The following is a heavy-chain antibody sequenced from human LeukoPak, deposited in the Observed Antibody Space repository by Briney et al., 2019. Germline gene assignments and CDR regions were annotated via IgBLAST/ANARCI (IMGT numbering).Heavy chain of an antibody. V-gene: IGHV3-30*18. J-gene: IGHJ4*02. Sequence: GGSLRLSCAASGFTFSSYGMHWVRQAPGKGLEWVAVISSDGSNAYYADSVKGRFTMSRDNSKNTLFVQMNSLRAEDTAVYYCGEDLSGRKGPFDYWGQGTLVTVSS. CDR1: GFTFSSYG. D-gene: IGHD3-10*01. CDR2: ISSDGSNA. CDR3: GEDLSGRKGPFDY.